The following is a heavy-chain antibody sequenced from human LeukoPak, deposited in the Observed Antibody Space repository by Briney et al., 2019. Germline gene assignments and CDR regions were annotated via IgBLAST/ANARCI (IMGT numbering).Heavy chain of an antibody. D-gene: IGHD6-13*01. CDR1: GSSISSYY. V-gene: IGHV4-4*09. CDR2: IYTSGST. CDR3: ARGAATQIAAYGIHYYYYMDV. Sequence: SETLSLTCTVSGSSISSYYWSWIRQPPGKGLEWIGYIYTSGSTNYNPSLKSRVTISVDTSKNQFSLKLSSVTAADTAVYYCARGAATQIAAYGIHYYYYMDVWGKGTTVTVSS. J-gene: IGHJ6*03.